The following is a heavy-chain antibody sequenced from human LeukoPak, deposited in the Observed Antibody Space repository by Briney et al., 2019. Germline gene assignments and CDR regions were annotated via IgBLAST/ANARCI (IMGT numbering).Heavy chain of an antibody. Sequence: ASVKVSCKASGYTFTSYGISWVRQAPGQGLEWMGWISAYNGNTNYAQKLQGRVTMTTDTSTSTAYMELRSLRSDDTAVYYCARVLDNYVTVYYFDYWGQGTLVTVSS. CDR3: ARVLDNYVTVYYFDY. J-gene: IGHJ4*02. D-gene: IGHD3-10*02. CDR2: ISAYNGNT. V-gene: IGHV1-18*01. CDR1: GYTFTSYG.